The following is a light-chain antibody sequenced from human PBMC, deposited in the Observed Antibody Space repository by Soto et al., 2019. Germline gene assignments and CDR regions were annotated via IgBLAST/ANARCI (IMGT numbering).Light chain of an antibody. V-gene: IGKV3-15*01. J-gene: IGKJ1*01. CDR3: QQYNNWPGT. CDR1: QSVSSK. Sequence: EIVLTQSPGTLSVSPGERATLSCRASQSVSSKLAWYQQKPGQAPRLLFYGASTGATGIPARFSGSGSETEFTLSISSLQSEDFAVYYCQQYNNWPGTFGQRTKVEIK. CDR2: GAS.